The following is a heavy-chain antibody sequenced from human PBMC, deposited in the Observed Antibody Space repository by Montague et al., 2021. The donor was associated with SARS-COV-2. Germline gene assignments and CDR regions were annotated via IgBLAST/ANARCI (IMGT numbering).Heavy chain of an antibody. V-gene: IGHV4-34*01. CDR2: INHGGST. CDR1: GTSFSGYY. Sequence: SETLSLTCAVHGTSFSGYYWNWIRQPPGKGLEWIGEINHGGSTKYSPSLKSRLTISADTSKNQFSLKLTSGAAADTAVYYCARLRDGVVPSPRLGVGPYYAYYMDVWGRGTTVTVSS. J-gene: IGHJ6*03. D-gene: IGHD3-10*01. CDR3: ARLRDGVVPSPRLGVGPYYAYYMDV.